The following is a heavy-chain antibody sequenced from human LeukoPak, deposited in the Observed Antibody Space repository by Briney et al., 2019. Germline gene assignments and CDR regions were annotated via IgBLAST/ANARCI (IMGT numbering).Heavy chain of an antibody. CDR3: ARDLLNEGNHLDY. V-gene: IGHV4-30-4*08. J-gene: IGHJ4*02. CDR2: IYYSGST. CDR1: GGSISSSNYY. D-gene: IGHD4-23*01. Sequence: SETLSLTCIVSGGSISSSNYYWGWIRQPPGKGLEWIGYIYYSGSTYYNPSLKSRVTISVDTSKNQFSLKLSSVTAADTAVYYCARDLLNEGNHLDYWGQGTLVTVSS.